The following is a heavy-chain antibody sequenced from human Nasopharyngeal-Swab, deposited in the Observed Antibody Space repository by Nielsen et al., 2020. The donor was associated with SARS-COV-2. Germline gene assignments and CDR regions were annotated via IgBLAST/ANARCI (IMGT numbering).Heavy chain of an antibody. Sequence: GGSLRLSCAASGFTLSSCAMSWVRQAPGKGLEWVSAITGSGISTYYADSVKGRFTISRDNSKNTLYLQMSSLRAEDTAVYYCVKARITIFGVVISSYYYYGMDVWGQGTTVTVSS. D-gene: IGHD3-3*01. CDR1: GFTLSSCA. J-gene: IGHJ6*02. CDR2: ITGSGIST. CDR3: VKARITIFGVVISSYYYYGMDV. V-gene: IGHV3-23*01.